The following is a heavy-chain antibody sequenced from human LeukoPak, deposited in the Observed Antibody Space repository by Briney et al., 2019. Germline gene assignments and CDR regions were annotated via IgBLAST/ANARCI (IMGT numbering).Heavy chain of an antibody. V-gene: IGHV1-18*01. J-gene: IGHJ6*02. Sequence: ASVKVPCKASGYTFTSYGISWVRQALGQGLEWMGWISAYNGNTNYAQKLQGRVTMTRDTSTSTVYMELSSLRSEDTAVYYCARWAYYYGSGSHENGMDVWGQGTTVTVSS. CDR3: ARWAYYYGSGSHENGMDV. CDR2: ISAYNGNT. CDR1: GYTFTSYG. D-gene: IGHD3-10*01.